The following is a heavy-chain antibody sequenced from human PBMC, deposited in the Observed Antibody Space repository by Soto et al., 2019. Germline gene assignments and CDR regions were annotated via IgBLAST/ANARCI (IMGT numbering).Heavy chain of an antibody. CDR3: ARDTETLGPRANDALDI. V-gene: IGHV1-3*01. CDR1: GYTFSAYT. CDR2: INAGSGNT. Sequence: QAQLVQSGAEMKKPGASVKVSCKATGYTFSAYTMNWVRQAPGQSLEWMGWINAGSGNTKYSQNYQGRVSITRDTSASTVYMELTGLTSEDTAVYYCARDTETLGPRANDALDIWGQGPMVTVSS. D-gene: IGHD3-3*02. J-gene: IGHJ3*02.